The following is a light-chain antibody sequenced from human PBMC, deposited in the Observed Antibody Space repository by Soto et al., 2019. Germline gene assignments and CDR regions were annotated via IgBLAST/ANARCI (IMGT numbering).Light chain of an antibody. J-gene: IGKJ1*01. Sequence: DIQVTQSPSSLSAYVGDRATITCRSTQDIGNDLGWYQQKPGKAPRRLIYSASNVQSGVPSRFSGSRSGTEFTLTISSLQPEDFVTYHCLQHKTFPWTFGQGTKVDIK. CDR2: SAS. V-gene: IGKV1-17*01. CDR1: QDIGND. CDR3: LQHKTFPWT.